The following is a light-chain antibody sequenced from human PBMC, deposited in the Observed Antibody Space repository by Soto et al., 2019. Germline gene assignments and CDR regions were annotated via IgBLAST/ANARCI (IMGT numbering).Light chain of an antibody. CDR2: GAS. V-gene: IGKV3-20*01. J-gene: IGKJ3*01. CDR1: QSVSSSY. Sequence: ESVLTQSPGTLSMSPGERATLPCRASQSVSSSYSAWYQQKPGQAPRLLIYGASRRATGIPDRFSGSGSGTDFTLTISRLEPEDFAVYYCQQYVSSPFTFGPGTKVDIK. CDR3: QQYVSSPFT.